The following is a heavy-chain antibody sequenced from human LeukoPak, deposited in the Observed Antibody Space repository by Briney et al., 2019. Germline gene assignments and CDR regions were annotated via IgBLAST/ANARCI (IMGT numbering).Heavy chain of an antibody. V-gene: IGHV3-23*01. D-gene: IGHD2-2*01. CDR1: GFTFSTYA. CDR3: AKSPGGVVSTSFDN. J-gene: IGHJ4*02. Sequence: GGSLRLSCAASGFTFSTYAMSWVRQAPGKGLEWVAVISVSGGSTYYADSVKGRFTISRDNSKNTLYLQMNSLRAEDTAVYYCAKSPGGVVSTSFDNWGQGTLVTVSS. CDR2: ISVSGGST.